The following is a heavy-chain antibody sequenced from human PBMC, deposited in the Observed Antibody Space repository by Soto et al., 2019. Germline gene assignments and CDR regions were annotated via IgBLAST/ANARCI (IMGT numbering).Heavy chain of an antibody. CDR1: VFTFGSYA. Sequence: GGSLRLSCAAPVFTFGSYAVMWFRQAPGKGLEWVSAISGSGGSTYYADSVKGRFTISRDNSKNTLYLQMNSLRAEDTAVYYCAKRTPALNFDYWGQGTLVPVSS. J-gene: IGHJ4*02. CDR2: ISGSGGST. D-gene: IGHD2-15*01. CDR3: AKRTPALNFDY. V-gene: IGHV3-23*01.